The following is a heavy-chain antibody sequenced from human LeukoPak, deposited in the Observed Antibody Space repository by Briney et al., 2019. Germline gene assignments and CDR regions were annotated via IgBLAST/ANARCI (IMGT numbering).Heavy chain of an antibody. Sequence: GESLKISCKASGYIFTNYWIGWVRQMPGKGLEWMGIIYPGDSDTRYSPSFQGQVTVSADKSITTAYLQWSGLKASDTAMYYCARPSSGWYFDYWGQGTLVTVSS. V-gene: IGHV5-51*01. CDR3: ARPSSGWYFDY. D-gene: IGHD6-19*01. J-gene: IGHJ4*02. CDR1: GYIFTNYW. CDR2: IYPGDSDT.